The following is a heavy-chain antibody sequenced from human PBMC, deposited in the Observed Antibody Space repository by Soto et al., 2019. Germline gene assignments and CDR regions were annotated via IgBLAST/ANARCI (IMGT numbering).Heavy chain of an antibody. V-gene: IGHV3-72*01. CDR1: GFTFSDHY. Sequence: GESLKISCAASGFTFSDHYMDWVRQAPGKGLEWVGRTRNKANSYTTEYAASVKGRFTISRDDSKNSLYLQMNSLKTEDTAVYYCAREGPGHSNYGGAFDIWGQGTMVTVSS. CDR2: TRNKANSYTT. D-gene: IGHD4-4*01. J-gene: IGHJ3*02. CDR3: AREGPGHSNYGGAFDI.